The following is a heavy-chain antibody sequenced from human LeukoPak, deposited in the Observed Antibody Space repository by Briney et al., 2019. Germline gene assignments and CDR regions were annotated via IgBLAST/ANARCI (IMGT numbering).Heavy chain of an antibody. D-gene: IGHD6-13*01. Sequence: GASVKVSCKASGYTFTSYGISWVRQAPGQGLEWMGWISAYNGNTNYAQKLQGRVTMTTDTSTSTAYMELRSLRAEDTAVYYCARDGASGSSSWGRVQTFDYWGQGTLVTVSS. CDR3: ARDGASGSSSWGRVQTFDY. J-gene: IGHJ4*02. CDR2: ISAYNGNT. CDR1: GYTFTSYG. V-gene: IGHV1-18*01.